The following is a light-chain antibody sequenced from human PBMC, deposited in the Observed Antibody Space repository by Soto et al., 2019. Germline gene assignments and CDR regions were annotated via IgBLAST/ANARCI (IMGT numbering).Light chain of an antibody. CDR3: GSYSSTSILYV. CDR1: SSDVGGSNY. J-gene: IGLJ1*01. CDR2: EVS. V-gene: IGLV2-14*01. Sequence: QSALTQPASVSGSPGQSITISCTGTSSDVGGSNYVSWYQHHPGKAPKLMIYEVSNRPSGVSNRFSGSKSGNTASLTISGLQAEDEADYHCGSYSSTSILYVFGTGTKPTVL.